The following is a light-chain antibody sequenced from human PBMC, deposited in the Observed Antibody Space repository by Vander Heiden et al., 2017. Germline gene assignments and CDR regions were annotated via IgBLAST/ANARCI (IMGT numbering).Light chain of an antibody. CDR1: NIGSKS. Sequence: SYVLPQPPSVSVPPGQTARITCGGNNIGSKSVHWYQQKPGQAPGLVVYDDSDRHGGIPGRFAGSYAGNTATLTISRVEAGDEADYYCQVWDSSSDPYYVFGAGTKVTVL. J-gene: IGLJ1*01. CDR3: QVWDSSSDPYYV. CDR2: DDS. V-gene: IGLV3-21*02.